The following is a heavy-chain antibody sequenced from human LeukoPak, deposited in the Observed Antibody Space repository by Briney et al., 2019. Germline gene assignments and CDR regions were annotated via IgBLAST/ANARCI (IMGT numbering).Heavy chain of an antibody. Sequence: GGSLRLSCAASGFTFSSYGMHWVRQAPGKGLEWVAFIRYDGSNKYYADSVKGRFTFSRDNSKNTLYLQMNSLRAEDTAVYYCARVTSDDLWFGVSWGQGTLVTVSS. CDR2: IRYDGSNK. CDR1: GFTFSSYG. CDR3: ARVTSDDLWFGVS. J-gene: IGHJ5*02. V-gene: IGHV3-30*02. D-gene: IGHD3-10*01.